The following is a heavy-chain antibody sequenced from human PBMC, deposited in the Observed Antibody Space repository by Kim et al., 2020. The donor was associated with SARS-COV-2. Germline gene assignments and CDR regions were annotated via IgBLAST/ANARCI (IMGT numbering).Heavy chain of an antibody. D-gene: IGHD3-22*01. CDR1: GGTFSSYA. J-gene: IGHJ3*02. CDR3: AKSPHYYDSSGYHDAFDI. Sequence: SVKVSCKASGGTFSSYAISWVRQAPGQGLEWMGGIIPIFGTANYAQKFQGRVTITADESTSTAYMELSSLRSEDTAVYYCAKSPHYYDSSGYHDAFDIWGQGTMVPVSS. V-gene: IGHV1-69*13. CDR2: IIPIFGTA.